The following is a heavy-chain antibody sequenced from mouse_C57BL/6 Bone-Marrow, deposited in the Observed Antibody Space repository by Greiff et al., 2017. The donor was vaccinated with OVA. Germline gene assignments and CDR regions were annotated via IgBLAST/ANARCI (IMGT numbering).Heavy chain of an antibody. V-gene: IGHV8-12*01. CDR3: ARSLLRYAMDY. J-gene: IGHJ4*01. Sequence: QVTLKECGPGILQSSQTLSLTCSFSGFSLSTSGMGVSWIRQPSGKGLEWLAHIYWDDDKRYNPSLKSRLTISKDTSRNQVFLKITSVDTEDTATYYCARSLLRYAMDYWGQGTSVTVSS. CDR1: GFSLSTSGMG. D-gene: IGHD1-1*01. CDR2: IYWDDDK.